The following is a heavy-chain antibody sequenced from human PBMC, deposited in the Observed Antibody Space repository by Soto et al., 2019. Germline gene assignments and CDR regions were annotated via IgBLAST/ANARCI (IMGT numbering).Heavy chain of an antibody. J-gene: IGHJ4*02. V-gene: IGHV4-59*01. Sequence: SETLSLTCTVSGGSISSYYWSWIRQPPGKGLEWIGYIYYSGITDYNPSLKSRVTISVDTSKSQFSLKLSSVTAADTAVYYCARSGGEYYFYYWGQGTLVTAS. CDR1: GGSISSYY. CDR2: IYYSGIT. CDR3: ARSGGEYYFYY. D-gene: IGHD2-15*01.